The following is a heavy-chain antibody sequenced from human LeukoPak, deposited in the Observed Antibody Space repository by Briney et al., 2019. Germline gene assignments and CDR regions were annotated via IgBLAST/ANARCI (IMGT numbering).Heavy chain of an antibody. Sequence: GGSLRLSCAASGFTFSSYAMSWVRQAPGKGLEWVSAISGSGGSTYYADSVKGRFTISGDNSKNTLYLQMNSLRAEDTAVYYCAKTTLDSSGYSDDYWGQGTLVTVSS. V-gene: IGHV3-23*01. CDR3: AKTTLDSSGYSDDY. J-gene: IGHJ4*02. CDR2: ISGSGGST. CDR1: GFTFSSYA. D-gene: IGHD3-22*01.